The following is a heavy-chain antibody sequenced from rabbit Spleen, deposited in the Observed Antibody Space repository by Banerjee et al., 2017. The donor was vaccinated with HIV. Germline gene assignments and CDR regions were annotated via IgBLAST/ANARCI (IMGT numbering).Heavy chain of an antibody. CDR1: GFSFSNKAV. J-gene: IGHJ6*01. CDR3: ARDLDEVIGWNFGW. V-gene: IGHV1S45*01. CDR2: INEVTGKS. D-gene: IGHD1-1*01. Sequence: QALLVESGGGLVKPEGFLKLSCTASGFSFSNKAVLCCGRGAPGKGLEWIECINEVTGKSWDTSWVNSRSTPSKTSSTPMTLQMASLTAADTGACFCARDLDEVIGWNFGWWGPGTLVTVS.